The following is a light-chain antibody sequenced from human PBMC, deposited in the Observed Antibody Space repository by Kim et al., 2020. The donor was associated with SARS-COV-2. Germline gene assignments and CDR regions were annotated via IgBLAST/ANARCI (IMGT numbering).Light chain of an antibody. CDR2: DTS. V-gene: IGKV3-11*01. Sequence: DIVLTQSPATLSLSPGERATLSCRTSQSIGTRLAWYQQKPGQTPRLLINDTSNRATGIPARFSGSGSGTDFTLTIASLAPEDFAVYYCQLRADWLTFGGGTKVDIK. CDR1: QSIGTR. J-gene: IGKJ4*01. CDR3: QLRADWLT.